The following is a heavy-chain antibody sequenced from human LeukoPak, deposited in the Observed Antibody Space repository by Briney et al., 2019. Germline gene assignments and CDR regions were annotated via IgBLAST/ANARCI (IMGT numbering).Heavy chain of an antibody. CDR3: ARGEATVTPSDY. CDR2: VYYTGST. Sequence: PSETLSLTCTVSGGSISSSSYYWSWIRHPPGKGLEWIGYVYYTGSTHYNPSLKSRVTISLDASKRQFSLKLSSVTAADTAVYYCARGEATVTPSDYWGQGTLVTVSS. V-gene: IGHV4-61*01. J-gene: IGHJ4*02. D-gene: IGHD4-17*01. CDR1: GGSISSSSYY.